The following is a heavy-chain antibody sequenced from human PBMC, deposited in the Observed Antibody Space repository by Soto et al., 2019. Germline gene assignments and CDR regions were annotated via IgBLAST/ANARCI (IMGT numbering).Heavy chain of an antibody. CDR3: ARGIVASIFGGFDP. J-gene: IGHJ5*02. D-gene: IGHD5-12*01. CDR1: GASINSGNYN. CDR2: IDYSGSA. V-gene: IGHV4-31*03. Sequence: VQLQESGPGLVKPSQTLSLICTVSGASINSGNYNWTWIRQHTGRGLEWIGCIDYSGSAYYNPSLMSRVAISVDTSKDQFSLNLTSVTAADTAVYYCARGIVASIFGGFDPWGQGTLVTVSS.